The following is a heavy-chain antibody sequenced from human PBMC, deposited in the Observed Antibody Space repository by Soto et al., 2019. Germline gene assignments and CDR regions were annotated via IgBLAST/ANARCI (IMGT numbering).Heavy chain of an antibody. V-gene: IGHV4-34*01. D-gene: IGHD7-27*01. CDR3: ARGWGRISDY. CDR1: GGSFSGYY. J-gene: IGHJ4*02. CDR2: INHSGST. Sequence: SETLSLTCAVYGGSFSGYYWSWIRQPPGKGLEWIGEINHSGSTNYNPSLKGRVTISVDTSKNQFSLKLSSVTAADTAVYYCARGWGRISDYWGQGALVTVSS.